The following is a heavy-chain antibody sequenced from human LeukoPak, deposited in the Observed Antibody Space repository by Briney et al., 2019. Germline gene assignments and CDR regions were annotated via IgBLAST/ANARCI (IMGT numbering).Heavy chain of an antibody. D-gene: IGHD4-17*01. J-gene: IGHJ6*02. CDR2: IGTAGDT. V-gene: IGHV3-13*01. Sequence: GGSLRLSCAASGFTFSSYDMHWVRQATGKGLEWVSAIGTAGDTYYPGSVKGRFTISRENAKNSLYLQMNSLRAEDTAVYYCARGPLTTVTDYCYYGMDVWGQGTTVTVSS. CDR3: ARGPLTTVTDYCYYGMDV. CDR1: GFTFSSYD.